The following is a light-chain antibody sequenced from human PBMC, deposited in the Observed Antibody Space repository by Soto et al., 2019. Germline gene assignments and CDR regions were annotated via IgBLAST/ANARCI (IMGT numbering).Light chain of an antibody. V-gene: IGKV3-20*01. J-gene: IGKJ1*01. CDR3: QQYDSSPRT. CDR1: QSVSTRS. CDR2: GAS. Sequence: EIVLTQSPGTLSLSPGERATLSCRASQSVSTRSLAWYQQKPGQAPRLLISGASSRAADIPDRFSGSGSGTDFTLTINRLXXXXXXXYYCQQYDSSPRTFGQGTKVE.